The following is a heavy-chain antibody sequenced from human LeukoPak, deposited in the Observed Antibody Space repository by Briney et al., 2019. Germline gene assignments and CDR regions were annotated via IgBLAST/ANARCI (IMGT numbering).Heavy chain of an antibody. V-gene: IGHV3-11*01. D-gene: IGHD5-12*01. J-gene: IGHJ4*02. CDR2: ISSSGSSI. CDR3: AKASLSGYDSNIDY. CDR1: GFTFSDYY. Sequence: GGSLRLSCAASGFTFSDYYMSWIRQAPGKGLEWVSYISSSGSSIYYADSVKGRFTISRDNAKNSLYLQMNSLRAEDTALYYCAKASLSGYDSNIDYWGQGTLVTVSS.